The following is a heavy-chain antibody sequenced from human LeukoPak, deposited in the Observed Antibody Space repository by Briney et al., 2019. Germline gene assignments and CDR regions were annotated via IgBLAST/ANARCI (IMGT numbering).Heavy chain of an antibody. V-gene: IGHV4-39*01. CDR1: GGSISSSTYY. CDR3: ARRDSYGITGYYSR. Sequence: SETLSLTCTVSGGSISSSTYYWGWIRQPPGKGLEWIGSINYSGSTHYNPSLKSRVTISVDTSKKQFSLKLSSVTAADTAVYYCARRDSYGITGYYSRWGQGTLVTVSS. J-gene: IGHJ4*02. D-gene: IGHD3-22*01. CDR2: INYSGST.